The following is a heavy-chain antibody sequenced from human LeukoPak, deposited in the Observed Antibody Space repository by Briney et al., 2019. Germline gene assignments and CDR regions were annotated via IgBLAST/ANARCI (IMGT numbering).Heavy chain of an antibody. J-gene: IGHJ3*02. D-gene: IGHD6-13*01. Sequence: GGSLRLSCAASGFTFSSYAMSWVRQAPGKGLEWVSAISGSGGSTYYADSVKGRFTISRDNSKNTLYLKMNSMRAEDTAVYYCAKDHIQQLVPDAFDIWGQGTMVTVSS. CDR1: GFTFSSYA. CDR2: ISGSGGST. CDR3: AKDHIQQLVPDAFDI. V-gene: IGHV3-23*01.